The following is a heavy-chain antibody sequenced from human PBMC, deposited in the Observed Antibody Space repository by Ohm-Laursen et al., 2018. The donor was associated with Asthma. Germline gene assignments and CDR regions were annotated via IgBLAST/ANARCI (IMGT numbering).Heavy chain of an antibody. CDR3: ARRSKICYDTSHCFFDY. D-gene: IGHD2-2*01. CDR1: GFTFSDYG. V-gene: IGHV3-30*03. J-gene: IGHJ4*02. Sequence: SSLRLSCSASGFTFSDYGMHWVRQAPGKGLEWVAIISSDGSNKFHAESVKGRITPSRDNSKNTLYLEMNSLRAEDTAVYYCARRSKICYDTSHCFFDYWGPGTLVTVSS. CDR2: ISSDGSNK.